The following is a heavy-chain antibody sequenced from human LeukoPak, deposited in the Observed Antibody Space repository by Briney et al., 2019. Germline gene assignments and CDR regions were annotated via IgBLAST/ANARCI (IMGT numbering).Heavy chain of an antibody. CDR2: ISAYNGNT. D-gene: IGHD5-18*01. V-gene: IGHV1-18*01. Sequence: SVKVSCKASGYTFTSYGISWVRQAPGQGLEWMGWISAYNGNTNYAHKLQGRVTMTTDTSTSTAYMELRSLRSDDTAVYYCARVDTAMVRGGWFDPWGQGTLVTVSS. CDR1: GYTFTSYG. CDR3: ARVDTAMVRGGWFDP. J-gene: IGHJ5*02.